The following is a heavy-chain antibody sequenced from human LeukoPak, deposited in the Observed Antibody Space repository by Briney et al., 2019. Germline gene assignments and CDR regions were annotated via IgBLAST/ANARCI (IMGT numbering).Heavy chain of an antibody. J-gene: IGHJ3*02. V-gene: IGHV3-48*02. CDR1: RFTFSNAW. CDR2: ISSSSSSI. CDR3: AREGVVATIGDAFDI. D-gene: IGHD5-12*01. Sequence: HPGGSLRLSCAASRFTFSNAWMSWVRQAPGKGLEWVSYISSSSSSIYYADSVKGRFTISRDNAKNSLYLQMNSLRDEDTAVYYCAREGVVATIGDAFDIWGQGTMVTVSS.